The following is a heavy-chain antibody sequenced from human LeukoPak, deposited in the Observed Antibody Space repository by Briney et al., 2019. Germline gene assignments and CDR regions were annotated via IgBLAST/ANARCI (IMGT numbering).Heavy chain of an antibody. V-gene: IGHV3-23*01. CDR1: GFTFSSYA. J-gene: IGHJ4*02. CDR2: ISGSGGST. CDR3: AKDPLLWSGYYHDY. D-gene: IGHD3-3*01. Sequence: PGGSLRLSCAASGFTFSSYAMSWVRQAPGKGLEWVSAISGSGGSTYYADSVKGRFTISRDNSKNTLYLQMNSLRAEDTAVYYCAKDPLLWSGYYHDYWGQGTLVTVSS.